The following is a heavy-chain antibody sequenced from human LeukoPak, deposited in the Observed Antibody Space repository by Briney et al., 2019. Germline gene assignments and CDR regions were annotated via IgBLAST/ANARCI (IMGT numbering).Heavy chain of an antibody. D-gene: IGHD3-3*01. CDR2: IYYSGST. V-gene: IGHV4-59*12. CDR1: GGSISSYY. CDR3: ARGSHRNDFWSGYYSKPYYYYYGMDV. Sequence: SETLSLTCTVSGGSISSYYWSWIRQPPGKGLEWIGYIYYSGSTNYNPSLKSRVTISVDTSKNQFSLKLSSVTAADTAVYYCARGSHRNDFWSGYYSKPYYYYYGMDVWGQGTTVTVSS. J-gene: IGHJ6*02.